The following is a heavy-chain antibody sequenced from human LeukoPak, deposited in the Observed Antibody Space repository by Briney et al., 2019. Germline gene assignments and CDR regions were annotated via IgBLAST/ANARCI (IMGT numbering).Heavy chain of an antibody. Sequence: GSLRLSCAASGFTFSTYGMHWVRQAPGKGLEWVAFIRYDGSNKYYADSVKGRFTISRDNSKNTLYLQMNSLRAEDTAVYYCARDPRPTGTTSFDYWGQGTLVTVSS. CDR3: ARDPRPTGTTSFDY. V-gene: IGHV3-30*02. CDR1: GFTFSTYG. CDR2: IRYDGSNK. J-gene: IGHJ4*02. D-gene: IGHD1-1*01.